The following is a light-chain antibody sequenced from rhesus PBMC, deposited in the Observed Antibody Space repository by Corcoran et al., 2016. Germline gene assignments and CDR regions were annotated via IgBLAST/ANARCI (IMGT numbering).Light chain of an antibody. CDR2: KAA. J-gene: IGKJ2*01. Sequence: DIQMTQSPSSLSASVGDRVTITCRASQAISIWLAWSQQKPGKAPKLLIYKAAAVESGVPSRFSGSGSGTDFTLTISSLQSEDLATYYGQQYSSSPYSFGQGTKVEIK. CDR1: QAISIW. V-gene: IGKV1-21*01. CDR3: QQYSSSPYS.